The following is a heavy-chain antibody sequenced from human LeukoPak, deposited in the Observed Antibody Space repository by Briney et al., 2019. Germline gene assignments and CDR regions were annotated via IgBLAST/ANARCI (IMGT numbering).Heavy chain of an antibody. CDR1: GFTFDDYA. CDR3: AKDYYDSSGYIDY. Sequence: GRSLRLSCAASGFTFDDYAMHWVRQAPGKGLEWVSGISWNSGSIGYADSVKGRFTIFRDNAKNSLYLQMNSLRAEDTALYYCAKDYYDSSGYIDYWGQGTLVTVSS. J-gene: IGHJ4*02. V-gene: IGHV3-9*01. CDR2: ISWNSGSI. D-gene: IGHD3-22*01.